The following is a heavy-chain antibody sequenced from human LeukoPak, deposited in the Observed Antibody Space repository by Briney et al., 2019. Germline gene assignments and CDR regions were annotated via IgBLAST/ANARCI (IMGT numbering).Heavy chain of an antibody. CDR2: IYYSGST. J-gene: IGHJ4*02. D-gene: IGHD3-22*01. CDR3: ARDQRDSSGYYYYLD. CDR1: GGSISSSSYY. Sequence: SETLSLTCTVSGGSISSSSYYWGWIRQPPGKGLEWIGSIYYSGSTYYNPSLKSRVTISVDTSKNQFSLKLSSVTAADTAVYYCARDQRDSSGYYYYLDWGQGTLVTVSS. V-gene: IGHV4-39*07.